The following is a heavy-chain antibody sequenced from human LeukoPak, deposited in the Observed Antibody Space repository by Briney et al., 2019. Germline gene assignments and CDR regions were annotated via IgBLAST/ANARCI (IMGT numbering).Heavy chain of an antibody. CDR1: GVSIRSGSYY. Sequence: SETLSLTCTVSGVSIRSGSYYWSWIRQPPGKGLEWIGYIYYSGSTNYNPSLKSRVTISVDTSKNQFSLKLSSVTAADTAVYYCARESSYGSYYYYYYMDVWGKGTTVTVSS. V-gene: IGHV4-61*01. CDR2: IYYSGST. CDR3: ARESSYGSYYYYYYMDV. J-gene: IGHJ6*03. D-gene: IGHD3-10*01.